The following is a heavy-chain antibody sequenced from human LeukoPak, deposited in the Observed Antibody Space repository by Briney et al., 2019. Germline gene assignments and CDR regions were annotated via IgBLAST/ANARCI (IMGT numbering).Heavy chain of an antibody. D-gene: IGHD6-13*01. Sequence: GRSLRLSCAASGFTFSSHWMSWVRQAPGKGLEWVANIKQDGSEKYYVDSVKGRFTISRDNAKNSLYLQMNSLRAEDTAVYYCARDGAAAGMGDAFDIWGQGTMVTVSS. CDR1: GFTFSSHW. CDR3: ARDGAAAGMGDAFDI. V-gene: IGHV3-7*03. CDR2: IKQDGSEK. J-gene: IGHJ3*02.